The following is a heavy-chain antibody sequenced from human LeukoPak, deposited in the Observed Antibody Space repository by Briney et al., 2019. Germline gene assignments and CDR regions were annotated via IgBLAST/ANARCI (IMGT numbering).Heavy chain of an antibody. CDR1: GGSFSGYY. J-gene: IGHJ5*02. CDR3: ARGGYDSSGYSNWFDP. Sequence: SETLSLTCAVYGGSFSGYYWSWIRQPPGKGLEWIGEINHSGSTNYNPSLKSRVTISVDTSKNQFSLKLSSVTAADTAVYYCARGGYDSSGYSNWFDPWGQGTLVTVSS. V-gene: IGHV4-34*01. CDR2: INHSGST. D-gene: IGHD3-22*01.